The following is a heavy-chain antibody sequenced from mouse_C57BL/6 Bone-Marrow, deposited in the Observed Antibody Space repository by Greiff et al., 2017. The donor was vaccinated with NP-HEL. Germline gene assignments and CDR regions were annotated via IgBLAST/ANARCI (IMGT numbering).Heavy chain of an antibody. CDR1: GFDFTNYL. V-gene: IGHV1-54*01. D-gene: IGHD1-1*01. Sequence: QVQLQQSGAELVRPGTSVKVSCKASGFDFTNYLIEWVKQRPGQGLEWIGVINPGSGGTNYNEKFKGKATLTADKSSSTAYMQLSSLTSEDAAVDFCDRTCYGSSYYFDYWGQGTTLTVSS. CDR3: DRTCYGSSYYFDY. J-gene: IGHJ2*01. CDR2: INPGSGGT.